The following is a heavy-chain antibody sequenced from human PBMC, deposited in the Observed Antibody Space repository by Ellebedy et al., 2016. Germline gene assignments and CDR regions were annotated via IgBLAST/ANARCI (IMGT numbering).Heavy chain of an antibody. CDR3: AKLFLYYDILTGSYYFDY. V-gene: IGHV3-21*04. D-gene: IGHD3-9*01. CDR1: GFTFSSYS. J-gene: IGHJ4*02. CDR2: ISSSSSYI. Sequence: GESLKISCAASGFTFSSYSMNWVRQAPGKGLEWVSSISSSSSYIYYADSVKGRFTISRDNAKNSLYLQMNSLRAEDTAVYYCAKLFLYYDILTGSYYFDYWGQGTLVTVSS.